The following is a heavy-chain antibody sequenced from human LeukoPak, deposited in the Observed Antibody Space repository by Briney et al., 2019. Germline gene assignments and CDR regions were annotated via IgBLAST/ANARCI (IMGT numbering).Heavy chain of an antibody. J-gene: IGHJ4*02. D-gene: IGHD5-24*01. CDR2: INPNSGGT. CDR1: GYTFTAYY. Sequence: GASVKVSCTASGYTFTAYYMHWVRQAPGQGLEWMGRINPNSGGTNYAQKFQGRVTMTRDTSISTAYMELSRLRSDDTAVYYCARDQVEMATITNFDYWGQGTLVTVSS. CDR3: ARDQVEMATITNFDY. V-gene: IGHV1-2*06.